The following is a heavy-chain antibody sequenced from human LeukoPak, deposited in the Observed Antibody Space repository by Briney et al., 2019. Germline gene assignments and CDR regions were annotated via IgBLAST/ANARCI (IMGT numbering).Heavy chain of an antibody. J-gene: IGHJ3*02. CDR3: ARVSSMVRGIYDAFDI. Sequence: GGSLRLSCAASGFIFSSYGMHWVRQAPGKGLEWVAVISYDGSSGYSADSVKGRFTISRDISKNTLYLQMNSLRAEDTAAYYCARVSSMVRGIYDAFDIWGLGTVVTVSS. V-gene: IGHV3-30*03. CDR2: ISYDGSSG. CDR1: GFIFSSYG. D-gene: IGHD3-10*01.